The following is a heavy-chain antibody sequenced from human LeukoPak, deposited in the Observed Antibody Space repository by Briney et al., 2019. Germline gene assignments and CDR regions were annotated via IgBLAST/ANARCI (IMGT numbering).Heavy chain of an antibody. V-gene: IGHV4-34*01. CDR3: ARDLYDILTGATDAFDI. Sequence: SETLSLTCAVYGGSFSGYYWSWIRQPPGKGLEWIGEINHSGSTNYNSSLKSRVTISVDTSKNQFSLKLSSVTAADTAVYYCARDLYDILTGATDAFDIWGQGTMVTVSS. J-gene: IGHJ3*02. D-gene: IGHD3-9*01. CDR2: INHSGST. CDR1: GGSFSGYY.